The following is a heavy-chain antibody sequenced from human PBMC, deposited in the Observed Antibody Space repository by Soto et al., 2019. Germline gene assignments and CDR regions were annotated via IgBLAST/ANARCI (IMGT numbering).Heavy chain of an antibody. D-gene: IGHD2-8*02. J-gene: IGHJ4*02. CDR3: ARDKITGLFDY. Sequence: SETLSLTCAVYGGSFSGHFCSWVRQPPGKGLEWIGEINYSGTTNYNPSLKSRVTISVDTSKNQFSLKLTSVTAADTAVYYCARDKITGLFDYWGQGTLVTV. CDR2: INYSGTT. V-gene: IGHV4-34*01. CDR1: GGSFSGHF.